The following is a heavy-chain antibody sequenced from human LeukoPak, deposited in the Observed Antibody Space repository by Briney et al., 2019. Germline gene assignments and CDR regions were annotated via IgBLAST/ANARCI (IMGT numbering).Heavy chain of an antibody. J-gene: IGHJ4*02. CDR3: ARRSGVLDSRDSRYYFDH. CDR1: GGSISSHY. CDR2: IYYSGST. D-gene: IGHD3-22*01. V-gene: IGHV4-59*11. Sequence: SETLSLTCIVSGGSISSHYWSWIRQPPGKGLEYIGYIYYSGSTDYNPSLKSRVTISLDTSKNQFSLNLTSVTAADTAVYYCARRSGVLDSRDSRYYFDHWGQGTLVTVSS.